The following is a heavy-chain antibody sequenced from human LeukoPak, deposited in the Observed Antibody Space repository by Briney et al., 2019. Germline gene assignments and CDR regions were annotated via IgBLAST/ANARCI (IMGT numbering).Heavy chain of an antibody. D-gene: IGHD2-2*01. CDR1: GYTFTGYY. CDR3: ASGVVPAAIGWNWFDP. CDR2: INPNSGGT. Sequence: ASVKVSCKASGYTFTGYYMHWVRQAPGQGPEWMGWINPNSGGTNYAQKFQGRVTMTRDTSISTAYMELSRLRSDDTAVYYCASGVVPAAIGWNWFDPWGQGTLVTVSS. V-gene: IGHV1-2*02. J-gene: IGHJ5*02.